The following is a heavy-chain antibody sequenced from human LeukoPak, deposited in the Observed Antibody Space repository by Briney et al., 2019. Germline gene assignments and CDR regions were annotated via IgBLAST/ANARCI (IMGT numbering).Heavy chain of an antibody. Sequence: SGTLSLTCTVSGGSISSYYWSWIRQPPGKGLEWIGYIYYSGSTNYNPSLKSRVTISVDTSKNQFSLKLSSVTAADTAVYYCARERARAFDIWGQGTMVTVSS. J-gene: IGHJ3*02. CDR2: IYYSGST. CDR3: ARERARAFDI. V-gene: IGHV4-59*01. CDR1: GGSISSYY.